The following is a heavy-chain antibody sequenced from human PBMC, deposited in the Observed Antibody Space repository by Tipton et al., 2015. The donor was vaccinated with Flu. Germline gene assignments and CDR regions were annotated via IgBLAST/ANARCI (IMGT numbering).Heavy chain of an antibody. CDR3: ARGPEQWLVNPHYFDY. J-gene: IGHJ4*02. Sequence: TLSLTCTVSGGSISTGDYYWSWIRQPAGKGLEWIGRMYTSGSTNYNPSLKSRLTMSVDASKQQFSLKLSSVTAADTAVYHCARGPEQWLVNPHYFDYWGQGTLVTVSS. CDR2: MYTSGST. V-gene: IGHV4-61*02. CDR1: GGSISTGDYY. D-gene: IGHD6-19*01.